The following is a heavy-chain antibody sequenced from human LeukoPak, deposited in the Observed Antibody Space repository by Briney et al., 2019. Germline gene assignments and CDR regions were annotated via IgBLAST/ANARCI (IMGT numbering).Heavy chain of an antibody. Sequence: SETLSLTCAVYGGSFSGYYWSWLRQPPGKGLEWIGEINHSGSTNYNPSLKGRVTISVDTSKNQFSLKLSSVTAADTAVYYCARGFPGYYGSGSYYPFDYWGQGTLVTVSS. D-gene: IGHD3-10*01. CDR2: INHSGST. V-gene: IGHV4-34*01. J-gene: IGHJ4*02. CDR1: GGSFSGYY. CDR3: ARGFPGYYGSGSYYPFDY.